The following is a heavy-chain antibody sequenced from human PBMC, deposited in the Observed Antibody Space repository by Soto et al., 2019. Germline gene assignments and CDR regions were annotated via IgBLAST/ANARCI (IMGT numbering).Heavy chain of an antibody. D-gene: IGHD3-10*01. CDR1: GFIFGSYG. J-gene: IGHJ5*02. V-gene: IGHV3-30*18. CDR3: AKDRITMVRGVEWFDP. Sequence: GESLKISCAASGFIFGSYGMHWVRQAPGKGLEWVAVISYDGSNKYYADSVKGRFTISRDNSKNTLYLQMNSLRAEDTAVYYCAKDRITMVRGVEWFDPWGQGTLVTVSS. CDR2: ISYDGSNK.